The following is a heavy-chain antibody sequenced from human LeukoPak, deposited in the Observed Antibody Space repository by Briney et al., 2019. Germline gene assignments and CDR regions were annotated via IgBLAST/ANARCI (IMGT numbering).Heavy chain of an antibody. Sequence: PGGSLRLSCAASGFTFSSYAMSWVRQAPGKGLEWVSAISGSGGSTYYADSVKGRFTISRDNSKNTLYLQMNSLRAEDTAVYYCAKDTSPLNYYYGMDVWGQGTTVTVYS. CDR2: ISGSGGST. V-gene: IGHV3-23*01. J-gene: IGHJ6*02. CDR3: AKDTSPLNYYYGMDV. CDR1: GFTFSSYA. D-gene: IGHD2-2*01.